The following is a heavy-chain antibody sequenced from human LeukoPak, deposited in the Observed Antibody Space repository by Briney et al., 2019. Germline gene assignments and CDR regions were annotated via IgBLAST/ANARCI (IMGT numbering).Heavy chain of an antibody. CDR1: GFTFSNYG. CDR2: IYGGGTT. Sequence: PGGSLRLSCAASGFTFSNYGLSWVRQAPGKGLEWVSVIYGGGTTYYADSVKGRFTISRDNSKNTLYLQMNSLRAEDTAVYYCARITMSRFDPWGQGTLVTVS. D-gene: IGHD3-10*02. J-gene: IGHJ5*02. V-gene: IGHV3-53*01. CDR3: ARITMSRFDP.